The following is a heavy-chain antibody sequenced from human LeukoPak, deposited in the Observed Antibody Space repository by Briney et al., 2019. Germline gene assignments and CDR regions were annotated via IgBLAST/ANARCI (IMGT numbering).Heavy chain of an antibody. V-gene: IGHV1-2*02. D-gene: IGHD3-10*01. CDR2: INPNSGGT. J-gene: IGHJ4*02. CDR1: GYTFTGYY. CDR3: ARRGMVRGVIINTIEY. Sequence: ASVKVSCKASGYTFTGYYMHWVRQAPGQGLEWMGWINPNSGGTNYAQKFQGRVTMTRDTSISTAYMGLSRLRSDDTAVYYCARRGMVRGVIINTIEYWGQGTLVTVSS.